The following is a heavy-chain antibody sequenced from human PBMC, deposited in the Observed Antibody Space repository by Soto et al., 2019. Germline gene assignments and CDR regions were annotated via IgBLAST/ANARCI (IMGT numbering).Heavy chain of an antibody. CDR2: VSHRGGT. CDR3: AKHVTDSGTRGYDS. V-gene: IGHV4-4*02. Sequence: QVQLQESGPGLVSPSGTLSLTCAVSVGPITYWLSWVRQSPGKGLGWIGEVSHRGGTNYIPSLKSRVTISIDNSRNQIFLHLTSVTAAYTAVYFCAKHVTDSGTRGYDSWGQGILVTVSS. J-gene: IGHJ5*02. CDR1: VGPITYW. D-gene: IGHD1-1*01.